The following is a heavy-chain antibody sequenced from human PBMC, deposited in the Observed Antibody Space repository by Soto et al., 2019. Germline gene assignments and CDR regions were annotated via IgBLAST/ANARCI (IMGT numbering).Heavy chain of an antibody. CDR3: ARHVPCGGIIVYYFDN. J-gene: IGHJ4*02. V-gene: IGHV4-39*01. CDR1: GGSISSTSYY. Sequence: QLQLQESGPGLVKPSETLSLTCTVSGGSISSTSYYWGWIRQPPGKGLEWVGSIYYSGRTYYNPSLKSQATIAXXTXTXPLSLNLSSETAADTAVYYCARHVPCGGIIVYYFDNWGQGTLVTVSA. CDR2: IYYSGRT. D-gene: IGHD3-16*02.